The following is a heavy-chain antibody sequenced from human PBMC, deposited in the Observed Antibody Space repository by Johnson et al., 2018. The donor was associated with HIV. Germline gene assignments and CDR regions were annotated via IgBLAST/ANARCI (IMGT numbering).Heavy chain of an antibody. CDR2: INHDVSAI. V-gene: IGHV3-7*01. Sequence: VQLVESGGDLVQPGGSLRLSCIGSGFTFSHNWMSWVSQAPGKGPAWVANINHDVSAIHYVDSVKGRFTISRDNAKRSLFLQMNSLRVEDTAVYFCGSLGDGHQKGAFEIWGHGTMVTVSS. CDR3: GSLGDGHQKGAFEI. J-gene: IGHJ3*02. CDR1: GFTFSHNW. D-gene: IGHD3-16*01.